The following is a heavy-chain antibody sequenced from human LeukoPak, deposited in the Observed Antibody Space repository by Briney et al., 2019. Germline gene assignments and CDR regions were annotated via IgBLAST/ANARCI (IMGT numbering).Heavy chain of an antibody. J-gene: IGHJ4*02. CDR3: ARESGGNTPYYFDY. CDR2: ISYDDGSNK. Sequence: GGSLRLSCAASGFTFTTYALHWVRQAPGKGLEWVAVISYDDGSNKYYADFVKGRFTISRDNSKNTLYLQINSLRTDDTAVYYCARESGGNTPYYFDYWGQGTLVTVSS. V-gene: IGHV3-30*04. CDR1: GFTFTTYA. D-gene: IGHD2-2*02.